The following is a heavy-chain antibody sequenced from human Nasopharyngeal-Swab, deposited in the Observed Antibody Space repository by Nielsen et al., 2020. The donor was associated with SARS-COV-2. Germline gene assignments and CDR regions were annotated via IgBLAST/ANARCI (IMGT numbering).Heavy chain of an antibody. D-gene: IGHD3-16*01. Sequence: LRLSCTVSGGSISSGDYYWSWIRQPPGKGLEWIGYIYYSGSTYYNPSLKSRVTISVDTSKNQFSLKLSSVTAADTAVYYCARVVVWGKGAFDIWGQGTMVTVSS. CDR2: IYYSGST. CDR3: ARVVVWGKGAFDI. V-gene: IGHV4-30-4*01. CDR1: GGSISSGDYY. J-gene: IGHJ3*02.